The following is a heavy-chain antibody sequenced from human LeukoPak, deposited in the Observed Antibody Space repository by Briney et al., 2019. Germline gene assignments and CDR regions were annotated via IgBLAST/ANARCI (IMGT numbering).Heavy chain of an antibody. D-gene: IGHD6-19*01. Sequence: SVKVSCKASGGTFSSYAISWVRQAPGQGLEWMGGIIPIFGTANYAQKFQGRVTITADESTSTAYMELSSLRSEDTAVYYCARDPAVAGKNWFDPWGQGTLVTVSS. J-gene: IGHJ5*02. CDR2: IIPIFGTA. CDR1: GGTFSSYA. CDR3: ARDPAVAGKNWFDP. V-gene: IGHV1-69*13.